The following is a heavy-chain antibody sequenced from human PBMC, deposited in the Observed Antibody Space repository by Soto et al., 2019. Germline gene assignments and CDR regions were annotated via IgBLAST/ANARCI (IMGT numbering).Heavy chain of an antibody. Sequence: SETLSLTCAVYGGCFSGYYWSWIRQPPGKGLEWIGEINHSGSTNYNPSLKSRVTISVDTSKNQFSLKLSSVTAADTAVYYCARARSSSWYSQKITQNNWYDPWGQGTLVTVSS. CDR2: INHSGST. D-gene: IGHD6-13*01. V-gene: IGHV4-34*01. CDR3: ARARSSSWYSQKITQNNWYDP. J-gene: IGHJ5*02. CDR1: GGCFSGYY.